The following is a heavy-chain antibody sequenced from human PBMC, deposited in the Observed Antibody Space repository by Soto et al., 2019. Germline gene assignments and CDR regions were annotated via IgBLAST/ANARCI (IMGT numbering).Heavy chain of an antibody. J-gene: IGHJ5*02. CDR3: ASSAVRGVVDWFDP. V-gene: IGHV4-59*01. CDR2: IYYSGST. CDR1: GGSISSYY. D-gene: IGHD3-10*01. Sequence: PSETLSLTCTVSGGSISSYYWSWIRQPPGKGLEWIGYIYYSGSTNYNPSLKSRVTISVDTSKNQFSLKLSSVTAADTAVYYCASSAVRGVVDWFDPWGQGTLVTVSS.